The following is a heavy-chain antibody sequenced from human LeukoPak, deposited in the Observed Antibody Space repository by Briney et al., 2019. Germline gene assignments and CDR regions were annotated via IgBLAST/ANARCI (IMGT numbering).Heavy chain of an antibody. CDR2: ISSSSSYI. D-gene: IGHD2-2*01. CDR3: AKGSGEDIVVVPAAISYFDY. Sequence: GGSLRLSCAASGFTFSSYSMNWVRQAPGKGLEWVSSISSSSSYIYYADSVKGRFTISRDNAKNSLYLQMNSLRAEDTAVYYCAKGSGEDIVVVPAAISYFDYWGQGTLVTVSS. J-gene: IGHJ4*02. V-gene: IGHV3-21*01. CDR1: GFTFSSYS.